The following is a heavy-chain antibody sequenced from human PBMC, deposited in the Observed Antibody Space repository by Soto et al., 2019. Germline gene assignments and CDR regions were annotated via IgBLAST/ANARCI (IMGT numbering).Heavy chain of an antibody. J-gene: IGHJ3*01. CDR1: GFTFSSYA. Sequence: GGSLRLSCAASGFTFSSYAMSWVRQAPGKGLEWVSAISGSGGSTYYADSVKGRFTISRDNSKNTLYLQMNSLRAEDTAVYYCAKVYASGNQNYYGSGSYDTGGGQGTMVTVSS. V-gene: IGHV3-23*01. CDR3: AKVYASGNQNYYGSGSYDTG. D-gene: IGHD3-10*01. CDR2: ISGSGGST.